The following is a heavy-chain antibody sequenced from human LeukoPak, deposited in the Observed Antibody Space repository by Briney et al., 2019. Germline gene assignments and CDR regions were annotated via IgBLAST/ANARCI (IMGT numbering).Heavy chain of an antibody. Sequence: QPGGSLRLSCAASGFTFSSYSMNWVRQAPGKGLEWVSYISSSSSTIYYADSVKGRFTISRDNAKNSLYLQMNSLRAEDTAVYYCARDREILGYCSGGSCYGSNGMDVWGQGTTVTVSS. J-gene: IGHJ6*02. D-gene: IGHD2-15*01. CDR3: ARDREILGYCSGGSCYGSNGMDV. CDR2: ISSSSSTI. V-gene: IGHV3-48*01. CDR1: GFTFSSYS.